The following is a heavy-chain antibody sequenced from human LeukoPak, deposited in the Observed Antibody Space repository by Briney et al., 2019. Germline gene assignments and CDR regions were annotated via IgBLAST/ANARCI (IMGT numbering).Heavy chain of an antibody. CDR3: ARRVLLWFGEAYNWFDP. D-gene: IGHD3-10*01. Sequence: PSETLSLTCAVYGGSFSGYYWSWIRQPPGKGLEWIGEINHSGSTNYNPSLKSRVTISVDTSKNQFSLKLSSVTAADTAVYYCARRVLLWFGEAYNWFDPWGQGTLVTVSS. J-gene: IGHJ5*02. V-gene: IGHV4-34*01. CDR1: GGSFSGYY. CDR2: INHSGST.